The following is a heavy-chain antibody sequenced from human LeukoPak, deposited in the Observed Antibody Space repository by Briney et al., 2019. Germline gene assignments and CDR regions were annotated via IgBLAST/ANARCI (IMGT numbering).Heavy chain of an antibody. V-gene: IGHV4-34*01. CDR2: INHSGST. D-gene: IGHD2-21*01. CDR1: GGSFSGYY. J-gene: IGHJ4*02. Sequence: PSETLSLTCAVYGGSFSGYYWSWIRQPPGKGLEWIGEINHSGSTNYNPSLKSRVIISVDTSKNQFSLKLSSVTAADTAVYYCARSRVPAGGGCYAYWGRGAPVTVSS. CDR3: ARSRVPAGGGCYAY.